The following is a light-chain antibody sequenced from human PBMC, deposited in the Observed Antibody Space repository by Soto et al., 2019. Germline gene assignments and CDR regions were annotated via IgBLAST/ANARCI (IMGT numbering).Light chain of an antibody. CDR1: QTLSINS. V-gene: IGKV3-20*01. J-gene: IGKJ3*01. Sequence: EIVLTQSPDTLSLSPGERATLFCRASQTLSINSLAWYQQKPGQAPRLLIYAASTRDTGIPDRFNGSGSGTDFARTFNRLEPEDFAVYYCQQYDRAPLTFGPGTKVDVK. CDR2: AAS. CDR3: QQYDRAPLT.